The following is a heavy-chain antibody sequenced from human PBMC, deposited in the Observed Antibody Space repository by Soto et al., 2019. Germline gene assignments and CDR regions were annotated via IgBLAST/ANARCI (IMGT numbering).Heavy chain of an antibody. D-gene: IGHD2-8*01. V-gene: IGHV1-69*13. CDR1: GGTFSSYA. CDR3: ARESPPRYCTNGVCYLDP. J-gene: IGHJ5*02. Sequence: SVKVSCKASGGTFSSYAISWVRQAPAQGLEWMGGIIPIFGTANYAQKFQGRVTITADESTSTAYMELSSLRSEDTAVYYCARESPPRYCTNGVCYLDPWGQGTLVTVSS. CDR2: IIPIFGTA.